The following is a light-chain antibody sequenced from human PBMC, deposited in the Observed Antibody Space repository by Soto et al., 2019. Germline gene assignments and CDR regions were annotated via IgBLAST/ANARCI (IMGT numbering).Light chain of an antibody. J-gene: IGKJ2*01. Sequence: DIVMTQAPDSLAVSLGERATINCNSSQSLLYRSNNKNYLAGYQQKPGQPPKLLISWASTRESGVPDRFSGSGSGTDFTLTISSLQAEDVAIYYCQRHCNGPPYTFGQGTKLEIK. V-gene: IGKV4-1*01. CDR1: QSLLYRSNNKNY. CDR3: QRHCNGPPYT. CDR2: WAS.